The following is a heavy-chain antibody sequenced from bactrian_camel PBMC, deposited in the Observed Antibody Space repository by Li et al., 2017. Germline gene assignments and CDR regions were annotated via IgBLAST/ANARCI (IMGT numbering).Heavy chain of an antibody. D-gene: IGHD3*01. J-gene: IGHJ4*01. V-gene: IGHV3S53*01. CDR1: GYTFSTSC. Sequence: QVQLVESGGGSVQSGGNLTLSSVVSGYTFSTSCMGWFRQVPGKEREAVARIEEGRSYSKDSVKGRFIISLENAKNTVFLQMDSLEPEDTAMYYCHTDETRWDCYPGSEKYIYWGQGTQVTVS. CDR3: HTDETRWDCYPGSEKYIY. CDR2: IEEGRS.